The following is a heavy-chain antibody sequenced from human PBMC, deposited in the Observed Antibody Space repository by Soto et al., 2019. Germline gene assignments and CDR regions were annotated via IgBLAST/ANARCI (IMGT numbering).Heavy chain of an antibody. J-gene: IGHJ4*02. CDR2: IYYSGST. Sequence: PSETLSLTCIVSAGSISGHYWSWIRQSPGKALEWIGYIYYSGSTNYNPSLKSRVAMSVDTSNNQFSLRLSSVTAADTAVYICARGPHYYGSTSLCKFRSRFDSWGQGTLVTVSS. D-gene: IGHD3-10*01. CDR3: ARGPHYYGSTSLCKFRSRFDS. V-gene: IGHV4-59*08. CDR1: AGSISGHY.